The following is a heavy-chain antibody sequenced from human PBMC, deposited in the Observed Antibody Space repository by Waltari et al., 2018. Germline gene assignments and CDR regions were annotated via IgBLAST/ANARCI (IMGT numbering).Heavy chain of an antibody. CDR3: ATALYSSSWSVKDYYYYGMDV. Sequence: EVQLVQSGAEVKKPGATVKISCKVSGYTFTDYYMHWVHQAPGKGLEWLGLVDPEDGETIYAEKCQGRVTITADTTTDTAYMELSSLRSEDTAVYYCATALYSSSWSVKDYYYYGMDVWGQGTTVTVSS. CDR2: VDPEDGET. V-gene: IGHV1-69-2*01. J-gene: IGHJ6*02. CDR1: GYTFTDYY. D-gene: IGHD6-13*01.